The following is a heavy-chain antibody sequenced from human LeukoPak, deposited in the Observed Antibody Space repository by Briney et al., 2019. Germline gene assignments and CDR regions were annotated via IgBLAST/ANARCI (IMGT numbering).Heavy chain of an antibody. CDR2: INQDESES. V-gene: IGHV3-7*01. D-gene: IGHD5-24*01. Sequence: GGSLRLSCAASGFTFSTSWMTWVRQAPGKGLEWVANINQDESESYYVDSVKGRFTISRDNARNSLYLQMNTLRAEDTAVYYCASLTHGRDWGQGTLVTVSS. J-gene: IGHJ1*01. CDR1: GFTFSTSW. CDR3: ASLTHGRD.